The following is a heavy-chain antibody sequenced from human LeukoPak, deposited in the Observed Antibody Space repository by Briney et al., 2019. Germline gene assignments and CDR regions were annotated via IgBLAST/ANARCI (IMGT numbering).Heavy chain of an antibody. D-gene: IGHD3/OR15-3a*01. Sequence: GGSLRLFCAASGFTVSSNYMNWVRQAPGKGLEWVSVIYSGGSTYYADSVKGRFTISRDNSKNTLYLQMNSLRAEDTAVYYCARYGLGAHAFDIWGQGTMVTVSS. CDR3: ARYGLGAHAFDI. CDR2: IYSGGST. J-gene: IGHJ3*02. CDR1: GFTVSSNY. V-gene: IGHV3-66*01.